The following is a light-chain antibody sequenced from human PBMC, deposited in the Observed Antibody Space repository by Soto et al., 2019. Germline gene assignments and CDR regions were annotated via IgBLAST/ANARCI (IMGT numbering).Light chain of an antibody. Sequence: QLVLTQSPSASASLGASVKLTCTLSSGHSNYAIAWHQQQSEKGPRYLMKLNSDGSHSNGDGIPDRFSGSSSGAERYLTISSVQSDDEADYYCQTWGSGIVVFGGGTQLTVL. V-gene: IGLV4-69*01. CDR3: QTWGSGIVV. CDR2: LNSDGSH. CDR1: SGHSNYA. J-gene: IGLJ2*01.